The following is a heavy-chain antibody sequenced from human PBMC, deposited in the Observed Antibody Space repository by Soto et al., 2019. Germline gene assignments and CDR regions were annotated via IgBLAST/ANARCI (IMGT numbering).Heavy chain of an antibody. CDR3: ARTYCSGGSCYSYYYYGMDV. V-gene: IGHV1-69*13. D-gene: IGHD2-15*01. Sequence: SVKVSCKASGGTFSSYAISWVRQAPGQGLEWMGGIIPIFGTANYAQKFQGRVTITADESTSTAYMELSSLRSEDTAVYYCARTYCSGGSCYSYYYYGMDVWGQGTTVTVSS. CDR2: IIPIFGTA. CDR1: GGTFSSYA. J-gene: IGHJ6*02.